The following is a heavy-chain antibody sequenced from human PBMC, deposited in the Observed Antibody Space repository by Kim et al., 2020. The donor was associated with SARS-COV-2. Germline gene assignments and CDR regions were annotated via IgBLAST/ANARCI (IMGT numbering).Heavy chain of an antibody. CDR3: ARDRIGYCTSTSCSLHFDS. V-gene: IGHV4-59*01. CDR1: GGSISSYS. J-gene: IGHJ4*02. CDR2: TSYSGST. D-gene: IGHD2-2*01. Sequence: SETLSLTCTVSGGSISSYSWSWIRQPPGKGLEWIAYTSYSGSTNYNPSLKSRVTISVDTSKNQFSLKLNSVTAADTAVYYCARDRIGYCTSTSCSLHFDSWGQGTLVTLPS.